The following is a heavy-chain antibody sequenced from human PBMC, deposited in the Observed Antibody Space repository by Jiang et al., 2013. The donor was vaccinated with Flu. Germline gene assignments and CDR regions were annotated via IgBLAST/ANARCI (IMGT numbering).Heavy chain of an antibody. D-gene: IGHD3-22*01. CDR2: T. J-gene: IGHJ3*02. Sequence: TSYAQKFQGRVTMTRDTSTSTVYMELSSLRSEDTAVYYCARDLKPSYYYDSSGYRDAFDIWGQGTMVTVSS. CDR3: ARDLKPSYYYDSSGYRDAFDI. V-gene: IGHV1-46*01.